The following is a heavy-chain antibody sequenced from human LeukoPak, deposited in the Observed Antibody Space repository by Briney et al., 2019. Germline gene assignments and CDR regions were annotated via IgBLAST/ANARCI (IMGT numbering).Heavy chain of an antibody. CDR2: ISSSSSYI. J-gene: IGHJ4*02. D-gene: IGHD2-2*02. V-gene: IGHV3-21*01. Sequence: GGSLRPSCAASGFTFSSYSMNWVRQAPGKGLEWVSSISSSSSYIYYADSVKGRFTISRDSAKNSLYLQMNSLRAEDTAVYYCARDPPERYCSSTSCYTRLPLDYWGQGTLVTVSS. CDR1: GFTFSSYS. CDR3: ARDPPERYCSSTSCYTRLPLDY.